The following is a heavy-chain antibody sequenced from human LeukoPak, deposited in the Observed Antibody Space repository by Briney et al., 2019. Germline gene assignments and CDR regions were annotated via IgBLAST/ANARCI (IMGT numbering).Heavy chain of an antibody. CDR1: GYTFTSYG. J-gene: IGHJ4*02. CDR3: ALTIVRGVIGVFDY. CDR2: ISAYNGNT. Sequence: GASVKVSCKASGYTFTSYGISWVRQAPGQGLEWMGRISAYNGNTNYAQKLQGRVTMTTDTSTSTAYMELSSLRSDDAAVYYCALTIVRGVIGVFDYWGQGTLVTVSS. D-gene: IGHD3-10*01. V-gene: IGHV1-18*01.